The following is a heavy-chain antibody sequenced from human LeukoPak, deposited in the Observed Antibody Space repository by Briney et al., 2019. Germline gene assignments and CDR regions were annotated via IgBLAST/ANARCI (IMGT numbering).Heavy chain of an antibody. D-gene: IGHD5-12*01. J-gene: IGHJ5*02. CDR1: GYSFSSSW. V-gene: IGHV5-51*01. Sequence: GGSLKISCMGSGYSFSSSWIAWVRQTPGKGLEWMGIINPGDSKTHYSPSFQGQVTISADKSVSTAYLQWSSLQASDSAMYYCARGGRSGYDSNWFDPWGQGTLVTVSS. CDR3: ARGGRSGYDSNWFDP. CDR2: INPGDSKT.